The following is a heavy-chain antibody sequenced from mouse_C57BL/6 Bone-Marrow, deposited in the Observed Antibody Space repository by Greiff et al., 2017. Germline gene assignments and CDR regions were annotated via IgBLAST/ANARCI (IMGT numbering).Heavy chain of an antibody. V-gene: IGHV1-55*01. CDR1: GYTFPSYW. CDR3: ARSGPLGRSFDY. CDR2: IYPTSGLT. J-gene: IGHJ2*01. Sequence: QFQLQQPGADLVKPGASVKMSCKASGYTFPSYWITWVKQRPGQGLEWIGEIYPTSGLTNYNEKFKSKAILTVDPSSNTAYMQLSSLTSEDSAVFYCARSGPLGRSFDYWGQGTTLTVSS. D-gene: IGHD4-1*01.